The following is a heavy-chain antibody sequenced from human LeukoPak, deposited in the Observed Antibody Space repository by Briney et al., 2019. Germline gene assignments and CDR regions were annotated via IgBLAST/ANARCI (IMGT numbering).Heavy chain of an antibody. Sequence: GGSLRLPCAASGFTFSSYTMSWVRQAPGKGLEWVSTITTSDGNTYYADSVKGRFTVSRDNSKNTLFLQMNSLRAEDTAVYYCAKDGGLWVSAHWGDSWGRGTLDTVSS. V-gene: IGHV3-23*01. CDR1: GFTFSSYT. D-gene: IGHD7-27*01. CDR3: AKDGGLWVSAHWGDS. CDR2: ITTSDGNT. J-gene: IGHJ5*02.